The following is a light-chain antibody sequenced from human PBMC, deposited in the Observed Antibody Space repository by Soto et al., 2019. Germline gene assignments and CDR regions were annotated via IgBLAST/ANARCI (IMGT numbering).Light chain of an antibody. CDR1: SSNIGAGYD. V-gene: IGLV1-40*01. CDR3: QSYDTSLRGSV. Sequence: QSALTQPPSVSGAPGQRVTISCTGSSSNIGAGYDVHWYQQLPGTAPKLLIYGNSNRPSGVPDRFSGSKSGTSASLAITGLQAEDEADYYCQSYDTSLRGSVFGGGTKLT. J-gene: IGLJ3*02. CDR2: GNS.